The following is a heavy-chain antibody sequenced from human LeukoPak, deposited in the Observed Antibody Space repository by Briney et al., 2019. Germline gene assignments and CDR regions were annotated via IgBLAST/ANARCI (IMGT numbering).Heavy chain of an antibody. Sequence: GGSLRLSCAASGLTVSSNNMIWVRQVPGKGLEWVSVIYRGGSTYYADSVKGRFTISRDSSKNTLDLLVNSLRAEDTAVYYCAAMGPIFWTAYWGQGTLVTVSS. CDR3: AAMGPIFWTAY. V-gene: IGHV3-53*01. J-gene: IGHJ4*02. D-gene: IGHD3-9*01. CDR2: IYRGGST. CDR1: GLTVSSNN.